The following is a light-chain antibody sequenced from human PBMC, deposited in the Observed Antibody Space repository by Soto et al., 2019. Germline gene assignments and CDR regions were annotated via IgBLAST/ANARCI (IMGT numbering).Light chain of an antibody. CDR2: EVS. J-gene: IGLJ1*01. CDR1: TSDIGTYNY. Sequence: SVLTQPASVSGSPGQSITISCTGTTSDIGTYNYVSWYQQHAGNAPKLIIYEVSHRPSGVSARFSGSKSGNTASLTISGLQAEDEADYYCSSYTSSSTLVFGTGTKVTVL. CDR3: SSYTSSSTLV. V-gene: IGLV2-14*01.